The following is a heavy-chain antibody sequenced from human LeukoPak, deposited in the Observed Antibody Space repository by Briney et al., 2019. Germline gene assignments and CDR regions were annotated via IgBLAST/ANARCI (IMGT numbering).Heavy chain of an antibody. CDR1: GGSISSSSYY. Sequence: PSETLSLTCTVSGGSISSSSYYWGWIRQPPGKGLEWIGSIYYSGSTYYNPSLKSRVTISVDTSKNQFSLKLSSVTAADTAVYYCARTRVIAVAGVPILWGQGTPVTVSS. J-gene: IGHJ4*02. V-gene: IGHV4-39*01. CDR3: ARTRVIAVAGVPIL. CDR2: IYYSGST. D-gene: IGHD6-19*01.